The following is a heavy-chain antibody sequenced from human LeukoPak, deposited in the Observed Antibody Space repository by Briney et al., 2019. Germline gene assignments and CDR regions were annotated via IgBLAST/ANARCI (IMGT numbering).Heavy chain of an antibody. J-gene: IGHJ1*01. CDR3: ASSSWSSEYFHY. V-gene: IGHV3-66*01. CDR1: GFTVSDNY. CDR2: FYSGGST. Sequence: PGGSLRLSCAASGFTVSDNYMSWVRQAPGKGLEWVPVFYSGGSTRYADSVKGRFTISRDNSKNTLYLQLNSLRAEDTAVYFCASSSWSSEYFHYWGQGTLVTVSS. D-gene: IGHD6-13*01.